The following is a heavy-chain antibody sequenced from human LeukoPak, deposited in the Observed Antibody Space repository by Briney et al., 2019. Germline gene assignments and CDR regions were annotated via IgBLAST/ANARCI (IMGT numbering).Heavy chain of an antibody. J-gene: IGHJ4*02. CDR3: ARAPAYCGGDCYGWLDY. V-gene: IGHV3-23*01. Sequence: GGSLRLSCAASGFTFSSYAMSWVRQAPGKGLERVSAISGSGGSTYYADSVKGRFTISRDNSKNTLYLQMNSLRAEDTAVYYCARAPAYCGGDCYGWLDYWGQGTLVTVSS. CDR2: ISGSGGST. CDR1: GFTFSSYA. D-gene: IGHD2-21*02.